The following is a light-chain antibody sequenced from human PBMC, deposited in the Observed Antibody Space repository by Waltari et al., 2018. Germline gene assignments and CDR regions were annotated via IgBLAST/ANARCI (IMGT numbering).Light chain of an antibody. CDR2: GAT. V-gene: IGKV3-20*01. Sequence: IVLTQSPGTLSLSPGERATLSCRASQTLRAGFLAWYQQKRGQPPRLLIYGATSRAIGTPDRVSGSGSGADFTLTIGRLEPEDFAMYYCQQYDSSPTFGQGTKVEVK. CDR1: QTLRAGF. J-gene: IGKJ1*01. CDR3: QQYDSSPT.